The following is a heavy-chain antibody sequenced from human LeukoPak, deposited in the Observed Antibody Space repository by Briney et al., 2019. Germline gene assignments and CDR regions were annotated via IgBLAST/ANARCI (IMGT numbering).Heavy chain of an antibody. Sequence: ASVKVSCKASGYIFTSYGISWVRQAPGQGLEWMGWISTYNGNTNYAQKLQGRVAMTTDTSTSTAYMEVRSLRSEDTAVYYCATWGSSSSPLPSMDVWGQGTTVTVSS. CDR1: GYIFTSYG. V-gene: IGHV1-18*01. J-gene: IGHJ6*02. CDR3: ATWGSSSSPLPSMDV. CDR2: ISTYNGNT. D-gene: IGHD6-13*01.